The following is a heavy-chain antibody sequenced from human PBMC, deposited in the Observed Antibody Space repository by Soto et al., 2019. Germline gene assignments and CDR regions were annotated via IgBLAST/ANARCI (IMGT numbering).Heavy chain of an antibody. CDR1: GGTFSSYA. J-gene: IGHJ6*02. Sequence: SVKVSCKASGGTFSSYAISWVRQAPGQGLEWMGGIIPIFGTANDAQKFQGRVTITADESTSTAYMELSSLRSEDTAVYYCARNSYGFSFYYGMDVRGQGTTVTVSS. CDR2: IIPIFGTA. D-gene: IGHD5-18*01. V-gene: IGHV1-69*13. CDR3: ARNSYGFSFYYGMDV.